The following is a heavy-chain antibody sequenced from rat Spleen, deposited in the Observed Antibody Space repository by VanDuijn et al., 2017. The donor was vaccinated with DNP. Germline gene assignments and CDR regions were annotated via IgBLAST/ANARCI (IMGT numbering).Heavy chain of an antibody. CDR2: ISYDGGST. D-gene: IGHD1-12*02. CDR3: TYYDGYYVMDA. CDR1: GLPFRDYS. J-gene: IGHJ4*01. V-gene: IGHV5-20*01. Sequence: EVQLVESGGGLIPPGRSLKVSCEASGLPFRDYSMAWVRQTPETGLEWVASISYDGGSTYYRDSVKGRFTISRDNAKSSLYLQMDSLRSEDTATYYCTYYDGYYVMDAWGQGASVTVSS.